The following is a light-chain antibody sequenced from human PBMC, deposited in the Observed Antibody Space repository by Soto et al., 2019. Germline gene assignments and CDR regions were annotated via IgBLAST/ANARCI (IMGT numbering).Light chain of an antibody. Sequence: DIQMTQSPSTLSASVGDTVTVPCRASQSVSGWLAWYQQTPGEPPKILIYDASALPRGVPSRFSGSGSGTKCTLTIASLQPDDFATYYCQQYETFSGTFGPGTKVDIK. CDR2: DAS. J-gene: IGKJ1*01. V-gene: IGKV1-5*01. CDR1: QSVSGW. CDR3: QQYETFSGT.